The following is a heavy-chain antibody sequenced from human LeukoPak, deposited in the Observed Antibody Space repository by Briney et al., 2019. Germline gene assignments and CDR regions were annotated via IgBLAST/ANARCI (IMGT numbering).Heavy chain of an antibody. CDR3: ARAAYSSSSWFDP. CDR2: IKQDGSEK. J-gene: IGHJ5*02. D-gene: IGHD6-6*01. CDR1: GFTFSSYW. V-gene: IGHV3-7*01. Sequence: PGGSLRLSCAASGFTFSSYWMSWVRQAPGKGLEWVANIKQDGSEKYYVDSVKGRFTISRDNAKNSLYLQMNSLRAEDTAVYYCARAAYSSSSWFDPWGQGTLVTVSS.